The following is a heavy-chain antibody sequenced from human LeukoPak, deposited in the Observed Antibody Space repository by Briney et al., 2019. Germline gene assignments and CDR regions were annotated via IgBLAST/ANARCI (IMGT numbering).Heavy chain of an antibody. J-gene: IGHJ5*02. D-gene: IGHD5/OR15-5a*01. CDR2: ISTGGGST. V-gene: IGHV3-23*01. CDR3: LKSTVSTGSDT. CDR1: GFTFNYYA. Sequence: GGSLRLSCAASGFTFNYYAMSWVRQAPGKGLEWVSVISTGGGSTCYADSVKGRFTVSRDNSKNSLYLQMSSLRAEDTAVYYCLKSTVSTGSDTWGQGTLVTVSS.